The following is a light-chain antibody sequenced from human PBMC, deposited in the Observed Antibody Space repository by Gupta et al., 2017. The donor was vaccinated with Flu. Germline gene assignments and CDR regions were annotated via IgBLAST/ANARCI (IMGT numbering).Light chain of an antibody. CDR2: EVS. CDR1: SSDVGGYNY. J-gene: IGLJ1*01. CDR3: SSYTSSSTPEYYYV. V-gene: IGLV2-14*01. Sequence: QSALTQPASVSGSPGQSITISCTGTSSDVGGYNYVSWYQQHPGKAPKLMIYEVSNRPSGVSNRFSGSKSGNTASLTISGLQAEDEADYYYSSYTSSSTPEYYYVFGTGTKVTVL.